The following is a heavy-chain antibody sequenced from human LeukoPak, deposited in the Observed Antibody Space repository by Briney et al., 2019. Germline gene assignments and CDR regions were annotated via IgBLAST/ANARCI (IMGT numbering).Heavy chain of an antibody. V-gene: IGHV1-2*02. CDR1: GYTFTGYY. Sequence: ASVKVSCKASGYTFTGYYMHWVRQAPGQGLEWMGWINPNSGGTNYAQKFQGRVTMTRDTSISTAYMELSRLRSDDTAVYYCARDAGGGTAMVDYWGQGTLVTVSS. J-gene: IGHJ4*02. CDR3: ARDAGGGTAMVDY. D-gene: IGHD5-18*01. CDR2: INPNSGGT.